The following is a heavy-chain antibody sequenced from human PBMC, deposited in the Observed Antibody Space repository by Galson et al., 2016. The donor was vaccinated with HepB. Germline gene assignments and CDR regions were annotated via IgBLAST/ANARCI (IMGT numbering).Heavy chain of an antibody. Sequence: SLRLSCAASGFTFNHYGMHWARQAPGKGLEWVSTIGGDGATFYGDSVKGRFTISRDDSKSTLYLRMDSLRGEDTATYHCTKRCMTNTCHNADDFWGQGTLVTVSS. D-gene: IGHD2-8*01. CDR2: IGGDGAT. V-gene: IGHV3-23*01. CDR3: TKRCMTNTCHNADDF. CDR1: GFTFNHYG. J-gene: IGHJ4*02.